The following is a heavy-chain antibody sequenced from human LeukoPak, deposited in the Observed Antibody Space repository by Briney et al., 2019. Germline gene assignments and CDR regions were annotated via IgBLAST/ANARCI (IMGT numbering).Heavy chain of an antibody. V-gene: IGHV3-53*01. Sequence: GGSLRLSCAASGLTVSSNYVSWVRQAPGKGLEWISVIYRSGSTYYADSVKGRFTISRDDSKNTLYLQMNSLRAEDTAVYYCARTGDGDSYIGAFDIWGQGTMVTVSS. CDR1: GLTVSSNY. D-gene: IGHD4-17*01. J-gene: IGHJ3*02. CDR2: IYRSGST. CDR3: ARTGDGDSYIGAFDI.